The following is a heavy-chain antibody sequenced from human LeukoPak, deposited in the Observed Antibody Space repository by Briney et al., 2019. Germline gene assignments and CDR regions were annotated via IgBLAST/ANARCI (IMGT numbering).Heavy chain of an antibody. CDR3: ARVGITMVRGVSIDY. Sequence: SESLSLTCTVSGYSISSGYYWVWIRQAPGKGLEWIGSIYHSGSTYYNPSLKSRVTISVDTSKNQFSLKLSSVTAADTAVYYCARVGITMVRGVSIDYWGQGTLVTVSS. CDR2: IYHSGST. CDR1: GYSISSGYY. D-gene: IGHD3-10*01. V-gene: IGHV4-38-2*02. J-gene: IGHJ4*02.